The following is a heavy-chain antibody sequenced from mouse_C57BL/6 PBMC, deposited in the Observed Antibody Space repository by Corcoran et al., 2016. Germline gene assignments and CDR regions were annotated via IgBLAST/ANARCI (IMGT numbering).Heavy chain of an antibody. V-gene: IGHV9-3*01. J-gene: IGHJ1*03. D-gene: IGHD1-1*01. CDR2: INTYSGVP. CDR1: GYTFTTYG. Sequence: QIQLVQSGPELKKPGETVKISCKASGYTFTTYGMSWVKQAPGKGLKWMGWINTYSGVPTYADDFKGRFAFSLETSASTAYLQINNLKNEDTATYFCARNYGSSYSYWYFDVWGTGTTVTVSS. CDR3: ARNYGSSYSYWYFDV.